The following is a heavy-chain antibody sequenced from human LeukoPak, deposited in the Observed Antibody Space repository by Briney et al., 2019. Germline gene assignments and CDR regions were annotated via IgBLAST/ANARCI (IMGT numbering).Heavy chain of an antibody. CDR2: ITGSGGSP. CDR3: AKGTRNSPRTYFDY. D-gene: IGHD1/OR15-1a*01. J-gene: IGHJ4*02. CDR1: GFTFSSYV. Sequence: PGGSLRLSCAASGFTFSSYVMSWVRQAPGKGLEWVSAITGSGGSPYYADSVKGRFTISRDNSKNTLYLQVNSLRAEDTAIYYYAKGTRNSPRTYFDYWGQGTLVTASS. V-gene: IGHV3-23*01.